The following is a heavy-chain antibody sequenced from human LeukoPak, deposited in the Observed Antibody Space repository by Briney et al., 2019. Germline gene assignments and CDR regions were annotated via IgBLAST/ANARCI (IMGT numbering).Heavy chain of an antibody. CDR1: GGTFSSYA. D-gene: IGHD1-26*01. Sequence: ASVKVSCKASGGTFSSYAISWVRQAPGQGLEWMGGIIPIFGTADYAQKFQGRVTITADESTSTAYMELSSLRSEDTAVYYCARGGWELRPDRYYMDVWGKGTTVTVSS. CDR3: ARGGWELRPDRYYMDV. V-gene: IGHV1-69*01. CDR2: IIPIFGTA. J-gene: IGHJ6*03.